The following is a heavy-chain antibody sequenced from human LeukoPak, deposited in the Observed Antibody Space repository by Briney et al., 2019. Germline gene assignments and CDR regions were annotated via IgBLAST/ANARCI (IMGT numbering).Heavy chain of an antibody. D-gene: IGHD3-22*01. CDR1: GFTFGSYA. Sequence: GGSLRLPCAASGFTFGSYAMSWVRQAPGKGLEWVSTISGSGVSTYFADSVKGRFTISRDNSKNTLYLQMNSLRPEDTAVYYCAKDRGFDSSGFYYYYYMDVWGKGTTVTVSS. J-gene: IGHJ6*03. CDR3: AKDRGFDSSGFYYYYYMDV. CDR2: ISGSGVST. V-gene: IGHV3-23*01.